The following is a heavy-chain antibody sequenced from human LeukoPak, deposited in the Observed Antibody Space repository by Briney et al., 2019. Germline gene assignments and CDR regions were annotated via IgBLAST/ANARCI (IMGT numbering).Heavy chain of an antibody. Sequence: GRSLRLSCAASGFTFSSYGMHWVRQAPGKGLEWVSYISSSSSTIYYADSVKGRFTISRDNTKNSLYLQMNSLRAEDTAVYYCARDHSRWSTTGHWFDPWGQGVLVTVSS. CDR2: ISSSSSTI. D-gene: IGHD1-14*01. CDR3: ARDHSRWSTTGHWFDP. V-gene: IGHV3-48*04. J-gene: IGHJ5*02. CDR1: GFTFSSYG.